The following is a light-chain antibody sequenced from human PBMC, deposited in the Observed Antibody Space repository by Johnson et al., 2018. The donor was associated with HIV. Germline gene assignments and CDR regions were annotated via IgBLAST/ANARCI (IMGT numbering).Light chain of an antibody. CDR3: GVWDASLSPHYV. CDR1: SSNIGSNY. Sequence: QAVLTQPPSVSAAPGQRVTISCSGKSSNIGSNYVSWYRQFPGTAPKLLIYENDKRPSGIPDRFSGSKSGASATLGITGLQTGDEADYYCGVWDASLSPHYVFGTGTTITVL. J-gene: IGLJ1*01. CDR2: END. V-gene: IGLV1-51*02.